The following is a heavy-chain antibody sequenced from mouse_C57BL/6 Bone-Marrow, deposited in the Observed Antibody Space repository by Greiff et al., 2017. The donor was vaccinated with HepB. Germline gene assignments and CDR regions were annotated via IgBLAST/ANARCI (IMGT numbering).Heavy chain of an antibody. J-gene: IGHJ2*01. V-gene: IGHV1-52*01. CDR1: GYTFTSYW. CDR2: IDPSDSET. D-gene: IGHD1-1*01. Sequence: QVQLKQSGAELVRPGSSVKLSCKASGYTFTSYWMHWVKQRPIQGLEWIGNIDPSDSETHYNQKFKDKATLTVDKSSSTAYMQLSSLTSEDSAVYYCARGAYGVDYWGQGTTLTVSS. CDR3: ARGAYGVDY.